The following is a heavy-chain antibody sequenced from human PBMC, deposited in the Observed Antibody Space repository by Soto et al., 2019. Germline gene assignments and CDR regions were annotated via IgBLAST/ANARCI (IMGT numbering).Heavy chain of an antibody. J-gene: IGHJ6*02. Sequence: QITLKESGPTLVKPTQTLTLTCTFSGFSLSTSGVGVGWIRQPQGKALQWLALIYWDDDKRYSPSLKSRLTITKDTAKNQVVLTMTNMDPVDTATYYCALTYYYDRDVWGQGTTVPVSS. D-gene: IGHD3-16*01. CDR2: IYWDDDK. CDR3: ALTYYYDRDV. V-gene: IGHV2-5*02. CDR1: GFSLSTSGVG.